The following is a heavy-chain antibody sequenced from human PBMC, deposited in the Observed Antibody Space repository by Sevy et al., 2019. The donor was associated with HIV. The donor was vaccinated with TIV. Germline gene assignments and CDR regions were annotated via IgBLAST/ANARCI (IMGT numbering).Heavy chain of an antibody. V-gene: IGHV6-1*01. J-gene: IGHJ4*02. D-gene: IGHD4-4*01. CDR1: GDSVSSNSGI. Sequence: SETLSLTCAISGDSVSSNSGIWNWIRQSPSRGLEWLGRIYYRSKWYNDYAVSMKSRITINPDTSKNQFSLQLNSVTPEDTAVYYCARDLHGTYYFDYWGQGSLVTVSS. CDR3: ARDLHGTYYFDY. CDR2: IYYRSKWYN.